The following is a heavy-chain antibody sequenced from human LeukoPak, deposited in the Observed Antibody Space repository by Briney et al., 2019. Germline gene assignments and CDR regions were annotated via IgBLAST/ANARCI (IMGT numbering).Heavy chain of an antibody. CDR3: ARVRRRTGYSSFDY. J-gene: IGHJ4*02. Sequence: PGGSLRLSCAASRFTFSSYWMHWVRQAPGKGLVWVSRINSDGSSTSYADSVKGRFTISRDNAKNTLYLQMNSLRAEDTAVYYCARVRRRTGYSSFDYWGQGTLVTVSS. D-gene: IGHD3/OR15-3a*01. CDR2: INSDGSST. V-gene: IGHV3-74*01. CDR1: RFTFSSYW.